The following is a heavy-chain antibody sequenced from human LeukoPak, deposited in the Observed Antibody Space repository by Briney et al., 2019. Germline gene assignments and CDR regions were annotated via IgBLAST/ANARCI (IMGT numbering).Heavy chain of an antibody. J-gene: IGHJ6*03. D-gene: IGHD2-15*01. Sequence: ASVKVSGKASGYTFTSYDINWVRQATGQGLELMGWMNPNSGNTGYAQKFQGRVTMTRNTSISTAYMELSSLRSEDTAVYYCAREAVVPYYYYMDVWGKGTTVTVSS. CDR1: GYTFTSYD. CDR3: AREAVVPYYYYMDV. CDR2: MNPNSGNT. V-gene: IGHV1-8*01.